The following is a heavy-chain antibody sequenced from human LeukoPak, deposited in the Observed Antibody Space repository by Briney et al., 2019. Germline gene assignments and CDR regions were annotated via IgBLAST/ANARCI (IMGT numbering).Heavy chain of an antibody. CDR3: ARDPLGTRPGFDY. CDR1: GFTFSSYG. Sequence: GGSLRLSCAASGFTFSSYGMHWVRQAPGKGLEWVAVISYDGSNKYYADSVKGRFTISRDNSKNTLYLQMNSLRAEDTAVYYCARDPLGTRPGFDYWGQGTLVTVSS. V-gene: IGHV3-30*03. D-gene: IGHD1-1*01. J-gene: IGHJ4*02. CDR2: ISYDGSNK.